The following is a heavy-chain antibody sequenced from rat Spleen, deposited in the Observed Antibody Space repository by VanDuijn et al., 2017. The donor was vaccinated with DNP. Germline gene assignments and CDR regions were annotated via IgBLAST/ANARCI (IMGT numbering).Heavy chain of an antibody. CDR1: GYSITSNY. V-gene: IGHV3-1*01. D-gene: IGHD1-12*02. J-gene: IGHJ1*01. CDR2: INYSGTT. Sequence: EVQFQESGPGLVKSSQSLSLTCSVTGYSITSNYWAWIRKFPGNKMEWMGYINYSGTTAYNPSLRSRISITRDTSKNQFFLQLNSVTTEDTATYYCARAYYDGTYYPNWYFDFWGPGTMVTVSS. CDR3: ARAYYDGTYYPNWYFDF.